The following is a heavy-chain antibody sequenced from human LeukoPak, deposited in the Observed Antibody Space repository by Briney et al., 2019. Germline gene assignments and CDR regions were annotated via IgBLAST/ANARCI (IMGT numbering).Heavy chain of an antibody. CDR2: IYYSGST. Sequence: SQTLSLTCTVSGGSISSGGYYWSWTRQHPGKGLEWIGYIYYSGSTYYNPSLKSRVTISVDTSKNQFSLKLSSVTAADTAVYYCAREPIPSDSSGYHYEGPNYFDYWGQGTLVTVSS. CDR1: GGSISSGGYY. V-gene: IGHV4-31*03. J-gene: IGHJ4*02. D-gene: IGHD3-22*01. CDR3: AREPIPSDSSGYHYEGPNYFDY.